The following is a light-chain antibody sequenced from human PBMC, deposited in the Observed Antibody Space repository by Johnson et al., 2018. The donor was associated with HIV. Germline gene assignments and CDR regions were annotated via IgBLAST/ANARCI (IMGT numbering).Light chain of an antibody. CDR2: DNN. J-gene: IGLJ1*01. V-gene: IGLV1-51*01. CDR3: GTWNSRLSVGHV. Sequence: QSVLSQPPSVSAAPGQKVTISCSGSSSNIGNNYVSWYQQLPGRAPKLLIYDNNKRPSGIPDRFSGSKSGTSATLGITGLQTGDEADYYCGTWNSRLSVGHVVGTGTKVTVL. CDR1: SSNIGNNY.